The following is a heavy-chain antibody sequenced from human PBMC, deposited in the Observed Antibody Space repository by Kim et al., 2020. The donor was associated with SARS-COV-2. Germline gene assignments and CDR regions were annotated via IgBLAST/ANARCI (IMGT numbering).Heavy chain of an antibody. D-gene: IGHD4-4*01. V-gene: IGHV4-59*13. CDR2: IYYSGST. J-gene: IGHJ6*02. CDR1: GGSISSYY. CDR3: ARTDYRRYSHYYYGMDV. Sequence: SETLSLTCTVSGGSISSYYWSWIRQPPGKGLEWIGYIYYSGSTNYNPSLKSRVTISVDTSKNQFSLKLSSVTAADTAVYYCARTDYRRYSHYYYGMDVWGQGTTVTVSS.